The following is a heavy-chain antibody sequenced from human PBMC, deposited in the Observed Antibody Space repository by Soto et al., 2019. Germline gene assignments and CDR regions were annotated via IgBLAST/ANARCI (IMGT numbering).Heavy chain of an antibody. J-gene: IGHJ5*02. CDR2: INAGNGNT. V-gene: IGHV1-3*01. CDR3: ATAHYSSGSPVAVVWFDP. D-gene: IGHD3-10*01. Sequence: QVQLVQSGAEVKKPGASVKVSCKASGYTFTSYAMHWVRQAPGQRLEWMGWINAGNGNTKYSQKFQGRVTITRDTSASTAYMELSSLRSEDTAVYYCATAHYSSGSPVAVVWFDPWGQGTLVTVSS. CDR1: GYTFTSYA.